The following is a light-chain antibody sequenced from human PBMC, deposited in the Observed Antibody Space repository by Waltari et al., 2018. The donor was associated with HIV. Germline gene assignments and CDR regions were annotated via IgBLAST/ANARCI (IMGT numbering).Light chain of an antibody. CDR1: SNDIGASDS. Sequence: QSALTQPPSASGSLGQSVTISCTGSSNDIGASDSVSWFQQHPRTARKLLLDVVTGRPSAASDPSSGSSSGSTAFLPVACLQPDDEATYFCSSYGDSLRVLFGGGTNVTVL. CDR3: SSYGDSLRVL. CDR2: VVT. V-gene: IGLV2-8*01. J-gene: IGLJ3*02.